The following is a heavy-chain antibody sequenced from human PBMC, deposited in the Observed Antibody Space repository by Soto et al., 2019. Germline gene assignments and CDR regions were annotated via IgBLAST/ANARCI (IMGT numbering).Heavy chain of an antibody. D-gene: IGHD5-18*01. CDR2: INPNSGST. Sequence: ASVKVSCKASGYTFTGYYMHWVRQAPGQGLEWMGWINPNSGSTNYAQKFQGRVTMTRDTSISTAYMELSRLRSDDTAVYYCAREDTGYSYGPTRYYYGMDVWGQGTTVTVSS. J-gene: IGHJ6*02. V-gene: IGHV1-2*02. CDR3: AREDTGYSYGPTRYYYGMDV. CDR1: GYTFTGYY.